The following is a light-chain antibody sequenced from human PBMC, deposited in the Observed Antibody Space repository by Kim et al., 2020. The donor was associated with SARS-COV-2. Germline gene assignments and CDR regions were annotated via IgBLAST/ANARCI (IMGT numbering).Light chain of an antibody. CDR3: QQRSNWPLT. J-gene: IGKJ4*01. CDR2: DAS. V-gene: IGKV3-11*01. CDR1: QSVSSY. Sequence: LSPGERATLSGRASQSVSSYLAWYQQKPGQAPRLLIYDASNSATGIPARFSGSGSGTDFTLTISSLEPEDFAVYYFQQRSNWPLTFGGGTKVDIK.